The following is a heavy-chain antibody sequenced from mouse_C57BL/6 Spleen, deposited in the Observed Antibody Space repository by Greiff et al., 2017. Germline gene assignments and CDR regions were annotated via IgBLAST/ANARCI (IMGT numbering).Heavy chain of an antibody. CDR3: ARGGAMVTTAVAWFAY. D-gene: IGHD2-2*01. V-gene: IGHV1-64*01. Sequence: VQLQQPGAELVKPGASVKLSCKASGYTFTSYWMHWVKQRPGQGLEWIGMIHPNSGSTNYNEKFKSKATLTVDKSSSTAYMQLSSLTSEDSAVYYCARGGAMVTTAVAWFAYWGQGTLVTVSA. CDR2: IHPNSGST. CDR1: GYTFTSYW. J-gene: IGHJ3*01.